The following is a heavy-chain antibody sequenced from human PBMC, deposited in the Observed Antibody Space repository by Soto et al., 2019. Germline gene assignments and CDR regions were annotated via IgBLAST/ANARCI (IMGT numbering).Heavy chain of an antibody. D-gene: IGHD5-12*01. CDR2: ISTYSGDT. Sequence: QVHLVQSRVEVKTPGASVKVSCQASGYTFFTYDISWVRQAPGQGLEWMGWISTYSGDTKYAQKLQSTVTMTADTSTTTAYMEMRTPTSDDVAVYYSAGHHGPTTSENWFKTWGKGTRVTVS. CDR1: GYTFFTYD. J-gene: IGHJ5*02. V-gene: IGHV1-18*03. CDR3: AGHHGPTTSENWFKT.